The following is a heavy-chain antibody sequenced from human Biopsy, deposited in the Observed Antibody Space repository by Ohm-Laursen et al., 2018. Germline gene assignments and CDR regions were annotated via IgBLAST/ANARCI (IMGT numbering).Heavy chain of an antibody. D-gene: IGHD3-3*01. Sequence: SETLSLTCTVSGASMTGYFWTWVRQPAGKGLEWIGHIYTIGDTTYNPSLESRVTMSLDTSNNQFSLKMTSLTAADTAVYFCAREDEGLLRALDLWGQGTMVTVSS. J-gene: IGHJ3*01. CDR3: AREDEGLLRALDL. CDR2: IYTIGDT. V-gene: IGHV4-4*07. CDR1: GASMTGYF.